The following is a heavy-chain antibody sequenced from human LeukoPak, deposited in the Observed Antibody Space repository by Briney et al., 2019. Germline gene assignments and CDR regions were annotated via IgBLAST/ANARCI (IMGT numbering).Heavy chain of an antibody. CDR1: GGSFSGYY. J-gene: IGHJ5*02. Sequence: SETLSLTCAVYGGSFSGYYWSWIRQPAGKGLEWIGRVYTSGSTSFNPSLKSRVTMSVDTSKNQFSLKLNSVTAADTAVYYCARESWRGYLDPWGQGTLVTVSS. V-gene: IGHV4-4*07. D-gene: IGHD1-1*01. CDR3: ARESWRGYLDP. CDR2: VYTSGST.